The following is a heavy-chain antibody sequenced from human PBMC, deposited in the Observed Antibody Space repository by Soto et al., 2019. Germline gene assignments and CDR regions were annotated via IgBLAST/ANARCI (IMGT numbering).Heavy chain of an antibody. CDR2: IYPGDSDT. D-gene: IGHD6-6*01. J-gene: IGHJ6*02. V-gene: IGHV5-51*01. CDR3: ARQFIGIAAPGHITTYYYYYYGMDV. Sequence: PGESLKISCKGSGYSFTSYWIGWVRQMPGKGLEWMGIIYPGDSDTRYSPSFQGQVTISADKSISTAYLQWSSLKASDTAMYYCARQFIGIAAPGHITTYYYYYYGMDVWGQGTTVTVSS. CDR1: GYSFTSYW.